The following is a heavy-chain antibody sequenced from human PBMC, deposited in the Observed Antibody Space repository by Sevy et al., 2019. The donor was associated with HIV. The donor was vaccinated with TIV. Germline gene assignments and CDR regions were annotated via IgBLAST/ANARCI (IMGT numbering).Heavy chain of an antibody. CDR2: ISWGSDSI. V-gene: IGHV3-9*01. J-gene: IGHJ1*01. CDR1: GFSFDDYA. CDR3: VKGPNYYDSSGYSYYFEH. Sequence: GGSLRLSCAASGFSFDDYAMYWVRQTPGKGLEWVSGISWGSDSIGYADSVKGRFTISRDNAANSLYLQMNSLRPEDTAFYHCVKGPNYYDSSGYSYYFEHWGQGALVTVSS. D-gene: IGHD3-22*01.